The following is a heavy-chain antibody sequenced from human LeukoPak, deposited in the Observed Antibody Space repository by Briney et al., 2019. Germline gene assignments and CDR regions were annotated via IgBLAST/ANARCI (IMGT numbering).Heavy chain of an antibody. J-gene: IGHJ4*02. CDR3: ARMAMDPAMVTNFFDL. CDR1: GYTFTDYY. V-gene: IGHV1-46*01. D-gene: IGHD5-18*01. CDR2: IHPSGGGT. Sequence: VASVKISCKASGYTFTDYYMYWVRQAPGQGPECMGVIHPSGGGTTYAQKFQGRVTLTKDTATSTVYIELSSLRPDDTAVYYCARMAMDPAMVTNFFDLWGQGTLLIVSA.